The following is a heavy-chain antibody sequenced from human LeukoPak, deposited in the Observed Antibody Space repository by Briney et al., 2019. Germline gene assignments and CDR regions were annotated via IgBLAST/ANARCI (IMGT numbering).Heavy chain of an antibody. CDR3: ARVRYCSSTSCYWYFDY. D-gene: IGHD2-2*01. Sequence: GGSLRLSCAPSGFTFDDYGMSWVRQAPGKGLEWVSGINWNGGSTGYADSVKGRFTISRDNAKNSLYLQMNSLRAEDTALYYCARVRYCSSTSCYWYFDYWGQGTLVTVSS. J-gene: IGHJ4*02. CDR2: INWNGGST. V-gene: IGHV3-20*04. CDR1: GFTFDDYG.